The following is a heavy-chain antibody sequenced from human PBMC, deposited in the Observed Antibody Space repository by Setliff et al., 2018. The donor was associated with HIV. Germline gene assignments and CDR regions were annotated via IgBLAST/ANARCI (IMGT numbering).Heavy chain of an antibody. J-gene: IGHJ4*02. Sequence: PSETLSLTCTVPGGSFSDYYRSWIRQPPGKGLEWIGYIYTSGSTNYNPSLKSRVTISVDTSKNQFSLNLSSLTAADTAVYYCARGTGYIGYDYSFDYWGQGTLVTVSS. CDR3: ARGTGYIGYDYSFDY. D-gene: IGHD5-12*01. V-gene: IGHV4-4*09. CDR2: IYTSGST. CDR1: GGSFSDYY.